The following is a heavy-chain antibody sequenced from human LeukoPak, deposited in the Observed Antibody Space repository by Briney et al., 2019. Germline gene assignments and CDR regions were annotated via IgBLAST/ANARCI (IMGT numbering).Heavy chain of an antibody. V-gene: IGHV4-34*01. CDR3: ASFHYDILTGYYGFDP. D-gene: IGHD3-9*01. Sequence: SETLSLTCAVYGGSFSGYYWSWIRQPPGKGLEWIGEINHSGSTNYNPSLKSRVTISVDTSKNQFSLKLSSVTAADTAVYYCASFHYDILTGYYGFDPWGQGTLVTVSS. CDR1: GGSFSGYY. CDR2: INHSGST. J-gene: IGHJ5*02.